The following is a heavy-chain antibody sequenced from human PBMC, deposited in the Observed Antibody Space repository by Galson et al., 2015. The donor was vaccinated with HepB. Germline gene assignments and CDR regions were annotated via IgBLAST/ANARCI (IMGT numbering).Heavy chain of an antibody. D-gene: IGHD6-19*01. V-gene: IGHV2-5*02. Sequence: PALVKPTQTLTLTCTFSGFSLSTSGVGVGWIRQPPGKALEWLALIYWDDGKRYSPSLKSRLTITKDTSKNQVVLTMTNMDPVDTATYYCAHSPSEGYSSGWYEGVDYWGQGTLVTVSS. CDR1: GFSLSTSGVG. CDR3: AHSPSEGYSSGWYEGVDY. CDR2: IYWDDGK. J-gene: IGHJ4*02.